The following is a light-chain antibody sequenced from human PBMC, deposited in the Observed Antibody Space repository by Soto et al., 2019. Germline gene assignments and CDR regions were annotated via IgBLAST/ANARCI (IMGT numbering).Light chain of an antibody. CDR1: ESVSDNQ. CDR3: HQYAGSPWT. V-gene: IGKV3-20*01. J-gene: IGKJ1*01. CDR2: GVS. Sequence: EIVLTQSPGTLSLSPGERATLSCRASESVSDNQLAWHQQKPGQAPRLLIYGVSRRATGIPDRFSGGGSGTDFTLTISRLEPEDFAVYYCHQYAGSPWTFGQGAKVEIK.